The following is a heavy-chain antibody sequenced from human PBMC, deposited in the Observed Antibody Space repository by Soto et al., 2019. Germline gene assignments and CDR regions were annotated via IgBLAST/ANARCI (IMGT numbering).Heavy chain of an antibody. V-gene: IGHV3-33*01. D-gene: IGHD2-15*01. Sequence: HPEGGLTRFPAPAGITLCSYGMHWVRQAPGKGLEWVAVIWYDGSNKYYADSVKGRFTISRDNSKNTLYLHMNSLRAEDTAVYYCARDVPSCSGGSCYSDYYFFYGIDDCGDLTTFTI. J-gene: IGHJ6*01. CDR1: GITLCSYG. CDR2: IWYDGSNK. CDR3: ARDVPSCSGGSCYSDYYFFYGIDD.